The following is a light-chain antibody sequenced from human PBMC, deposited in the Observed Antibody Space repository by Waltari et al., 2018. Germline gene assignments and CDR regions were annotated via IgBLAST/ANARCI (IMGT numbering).Light chain of an antibody. CDR2: VNSDGSH. J-gene: IGLJ3*02. CDR1: SGHSRNV. Sequence: QLVLTQSPSASASLGASVKLTCTLSSGHSRNVIARHQQQPEKGPRYLMKVNSDGSHSKGDGIPDRFSGCSAGAEPYLTISSLQSEDEADYYCQTGGHGTWVFGGGTKLTVL. V-gene: IGLV4-69*01. CDR3: QTGGHGTWV.